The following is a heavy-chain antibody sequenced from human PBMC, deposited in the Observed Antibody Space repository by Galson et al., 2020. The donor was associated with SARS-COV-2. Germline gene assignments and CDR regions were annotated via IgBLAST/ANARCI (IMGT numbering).Heavy chain of an antibody. CDR1: SGSISSSRYY. V-gene: IGHV4-39*07. CDR2: ISSSGST. D-gene: IGHD4-4*01. J-gene: IGHJ4*02. Sequence: SETLSLTCNVSSGSISSSRYYWGWIRQSPGRGLEWIGSISSSGSTYYKPSLRSRVTISVDTSKNQFSLKLNSVAAADTAVYYCAREAGNSWYFDYWAQGTLITVSS. CDR3: AREAGNSWYFDY.